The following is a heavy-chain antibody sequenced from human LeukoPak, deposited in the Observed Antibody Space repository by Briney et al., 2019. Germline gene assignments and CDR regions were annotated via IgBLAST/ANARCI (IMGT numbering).Heavy chain of an antibody. Sequence: GGSLRLSCAASGFTFSSYWMHWVRQAPGQGLVWASRINGDGSSTSYADSVKRRFTISRDNAKNTLYLQMNSLRAEDTAVYYCARGYSSSYRIDYWGQGTLVTVSS. CDR3: ARGYSSSYRIDY. D-gene: IGHD6-6*01. CDR2: INGDGSST. CDR1: GFTFSSYW. J-gene: IGHJ4*02. V-gene: IGHV3-74*01.